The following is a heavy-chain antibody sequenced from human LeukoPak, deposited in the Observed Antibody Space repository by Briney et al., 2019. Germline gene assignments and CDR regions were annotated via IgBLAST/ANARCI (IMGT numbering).Heavy chain of an antibody. CDR1: GGSISSYY. J-gene: IGHJ6*02. CDR3: ARARDYGSGSYYRSYGMNV. V-gene: IGHV4-59*01. Sequence: SETLSLTCTVSGGSISSYYWSWIRQPPGKGLEWIGYIYYSGSTNYNPSLKSRVTISVDTSKNQFSLKLSSVTAADTAVYYCARARDYGSGSYYRSYGMNVWGQGTTVTVSS. CDR2: IYYSGST. D-gene: IGHD3-10*01.